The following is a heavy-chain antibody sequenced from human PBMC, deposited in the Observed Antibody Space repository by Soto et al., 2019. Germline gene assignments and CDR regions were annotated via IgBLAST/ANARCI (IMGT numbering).Heavy chain of an antibody. Sequence: GGALRLSCAASGFTFSSYWVHRGRQTPGKGLVWVSRINSDGSSTSYADSVKGRFTISRDNAKNTLYLQMNSLRAEDTAVYYCARVPYLSGSYYNPIDYWGQGTLVTVSS. CDR1: GFTFSSYW. CDR3: ARVPYLSGSYYNPIDY. CDR2: INSDGSST. J-gene: IGHJ4*02. V-gene: IGHV3-74*01. D-gene: IGHD3-10*01.